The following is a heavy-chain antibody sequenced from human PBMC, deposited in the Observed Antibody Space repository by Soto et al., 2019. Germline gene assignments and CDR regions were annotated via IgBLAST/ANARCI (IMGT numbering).Heavy chain of an antibody. J-gene: IGHJ4*02. CDR2: INPSGGST. CDR3: DRGLLGYCSGGSCPVFGY. CDR1: GYTFTSYY. D-gene: IGHD2-15*01. V-gene: IGHV1-46*03. Sequence: ASVKVSCKASGYTFTSYYMHWVRQAPGQGLEWMGIINPSGGSTSYAQKFQGRVTMTRDTSTNTVYMELISLRTEDTDVYYFDRGLLGYCSGGSCPVFGYWGQGTLVTVSS.